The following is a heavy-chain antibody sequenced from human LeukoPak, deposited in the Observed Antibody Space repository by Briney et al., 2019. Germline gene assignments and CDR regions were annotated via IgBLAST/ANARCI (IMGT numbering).Heavy chain of an antibody. CDR2: IKQDGTRK. D-gene: IGHD2-21*02. V-gene: IGHV3-7*05. CDR1: GFTFSSYW. Sequence: GGSLRLSCAASGFTFSSYWMSWVRQAPGRGLEWVADIKQDGTRKYYVDSVEGRITISRDNVKNSLYLQMNSLRVEDTAVYYCARDCGSDCSQAFDIWGQGTMVTVSS. CDR3: ARDCGSDCSQAFDI. J-gene: IGHJ3*02.